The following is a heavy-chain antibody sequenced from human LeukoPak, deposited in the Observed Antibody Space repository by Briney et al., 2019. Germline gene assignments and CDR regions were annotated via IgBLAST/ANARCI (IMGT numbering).Heavy chain of an antibody. J-gene: IGHJ6*02. D-gene: IGHD2-2*01. Sequence: SVKVSCKASGGTYSSYAISWVQQAPGQGLEWMGGIIPIFGTANYAQKFQGRVTITEDESTSTAYMELSSLRSQDTAVYYCARQVVPAAHIHNWPLIFYGMDVWGQGTTVTVSS. CDR3: ARQVVPAAHIHNWPLIFYGMDV. CDR1: GGTYSSYA. CDR2: IIPIFGTA. V-gene: IGHV1-69*13.